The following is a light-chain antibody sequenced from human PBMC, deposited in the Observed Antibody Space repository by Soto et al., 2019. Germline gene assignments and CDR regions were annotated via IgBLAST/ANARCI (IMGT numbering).Light chain of an antibody. Sequence: EIVLTQSPATLSLSPGERATLSCRASQSVSSYLAWYQQKPGQAPRLLIYDASNRATGIPARFSGSGSGTDFTLTISSLEPEDFAVYYCQPRSNWPWTFGQGTKVELK. V-gene: IGKV3-11*01. CDR2: DAS. CDR1: QSVSSY. CDR3: QPRSNWPWT. J-gene: IGKJ1*01.